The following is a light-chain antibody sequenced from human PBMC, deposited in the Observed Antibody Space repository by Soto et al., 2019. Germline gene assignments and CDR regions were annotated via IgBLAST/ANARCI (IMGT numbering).Light chain of an antibody. J-gene: IGKJ1*01. CDR1: QSISSN. CDR3: HQYNDWPRT. Sequence: EIVMTQSRATLSVSPGDRATLSCRASQSISSNLAWYQQKPGQAPRLLIYGASTRATGIPASFSGSGSGTELTLTISSLQSEDFAVYYCHQYNDWPRTFGQGTKVEIK. V-gene: IGKV3-15*01. CDR2: GAS.